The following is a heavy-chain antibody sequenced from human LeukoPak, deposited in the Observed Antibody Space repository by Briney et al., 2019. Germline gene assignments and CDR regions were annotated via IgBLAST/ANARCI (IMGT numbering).Heavy chain of an antibody. CDR1: GFTFSSYG. V-gene: IGHV3-30*18. CDR3: ANEWELLPDY. CDR2: ISYDGSNK. J-gene: IGHJ4*02. D-gene: IGHD1-26*01. Sequence: GALRLSCAASGFTFSSYGMHWVRQAPGKGLEWVAVISYDGSNKYYADSVKGRFTISRDNSKNTLYLQMNSLRAEDTAVYYCANEWELLPDYWGQGTLVTVSS.